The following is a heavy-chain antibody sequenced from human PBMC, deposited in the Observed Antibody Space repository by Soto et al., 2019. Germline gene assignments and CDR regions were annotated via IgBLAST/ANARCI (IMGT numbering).Heavy chain of an antibody. CDR1: GGTFSSYT. V-gene: IGHV1-69*08. CDR3: ARDRRAQSPLRHYDFWSGYYGSGAFDI. J-gene: IGHJ3*02. CDR2: IIPILGIA. D-gene: IGHD3-3*01. Sequence: QVQLVQSGAEVKKPGSSVKVSCKASGGTFSSYTISWVRQAPGQGLEWMGRIIPILGIANYAQKFQGRVTITADKSTSTAYMELSSLRSEDTAVYYCARDRRAQSPLRHYDFWSGYYGSGAFDIWGQGTMVTVSS.